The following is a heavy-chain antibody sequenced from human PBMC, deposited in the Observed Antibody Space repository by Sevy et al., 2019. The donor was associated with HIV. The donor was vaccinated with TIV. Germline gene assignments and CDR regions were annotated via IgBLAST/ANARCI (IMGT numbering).Heavy chain of an antibody. CDR1: GFTLDDYA. CDR3: AKALLLEWLPTSPARSDAFDI. J-gene: IGHJ3*02. CDR2: ISWNSGCI. V-gene: IGHV3-9*01. D-gene: IGHD3-3*01. Sequence: GGSLRLSCAASGFTLDDYAMHWVRQAPGKGLEWVSGISWNSGCIGYADSVKGRFTISRDNAKNSLYLQMNSLRAEDTALYYCAKALLLEWLPTSPARSDAFDIWGQGTMVTVSS.